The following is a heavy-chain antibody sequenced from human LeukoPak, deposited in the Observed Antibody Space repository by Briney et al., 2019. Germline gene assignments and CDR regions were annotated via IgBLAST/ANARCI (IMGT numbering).Heavy chain of an antibody. CDR2: ISSSSSTI. V-gene: IGHV3-48*01. CDR3: ARGTTVTNVIYFDY. CDR1: GFTFSSYS. J-gene: IGHJ4*02. D-gene: IGHD4-17*01. Sequence: PGGSLRLSCAASGFTFSSYSMNWVRQAPGKGLEWVSYISSSSSTIYYADSVKGRFTISRDNAKNSLYLQMNSLRAEDAAVHYCARGTTVTNVIYFDYWGQGTLVTVSS.